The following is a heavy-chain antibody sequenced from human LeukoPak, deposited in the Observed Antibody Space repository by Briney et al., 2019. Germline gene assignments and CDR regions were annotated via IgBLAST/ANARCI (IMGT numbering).Heavy chain of an antibody. J-gene: IGHJ4*02. Sequence: PSETLSLTCTVSGGSISSSSYYWGWIRQPPGKGLEWIGSIYYSGSTYYNPSLKSRVTISVDTSKNQFSPKLSSVTAADTAVYYCPRDRGGDSSGYFFDYWGQGTLVTVSS. D-gene: IGHD3-22*01. V-gene: IGHV4-39*07. CDR2: IYYSGST. CDR1: GGSISSSSYY. CDR3: PRDRGGDSSGYFFDY.